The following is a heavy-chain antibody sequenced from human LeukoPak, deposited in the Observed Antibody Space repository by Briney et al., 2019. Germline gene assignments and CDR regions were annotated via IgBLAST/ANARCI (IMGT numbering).Heavy chain of an antibody. Sequence: GGSLRLSCAASGFTFSSYSMNWVRQAPGKGLEWVSSISSSSSYIYYADSVKSRFTISRDNAKNSLYLQMNSLRAEDTAVYNCARIIGIAVAGDAFDMWAQGTRVTVP. J-gene: IGHJ3*02. CDR1: GFTFSSYS. CDR3: ARIIGIAVAGDAFDM. D-gene: IGHD6-19*01. V-gene: IGHV3-21*01. CDR2: ISSSSSYI.